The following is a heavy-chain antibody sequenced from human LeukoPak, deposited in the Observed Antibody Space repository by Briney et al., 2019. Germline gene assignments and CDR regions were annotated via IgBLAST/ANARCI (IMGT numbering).Heavy chain of an antibody. CDR1: GFTFSSYE. D-gene: IGHD5-12*01. J-gene: IGHJ4*02. CDR3: ARGGAYDSHGVLDY. V-gene: IGHV3-53*01. Sequence: GGSLRLSCAASGFTFSSYEMNWVRQAPGKGLEWVSVIYSDDRTYYADSVKGRFTISRDNSKNTLYLQMSSLRAEDAALYYCARGGAYDSHGVLDYWGQGALVTVSS. CDR2: IYSDDRT.